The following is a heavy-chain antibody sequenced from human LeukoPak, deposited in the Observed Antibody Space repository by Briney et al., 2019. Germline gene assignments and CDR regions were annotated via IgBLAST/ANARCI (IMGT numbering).Heavy chain of an antibody. CDR1: GGSISSGDYY. V-gene: IGHV4-30-4*01. J-gene: IGHJ4*02. Sequence: SQTLSLTCTVSGGSISSGDYYWSWIRQPPGKGLEWIGYIYYSGSTYYNPSLKSRVTISVDTSKNQFSLKLSSVTAADTAVYYCARHHEYSSSFLDYWGQGTLVTVSS. CDR3: ARHHEYSSSFLDY. D-gene: IGHD6-6*01. CDR2: IYYSGST.